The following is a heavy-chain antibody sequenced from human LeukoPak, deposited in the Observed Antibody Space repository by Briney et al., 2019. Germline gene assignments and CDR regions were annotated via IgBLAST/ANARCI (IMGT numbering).Heavy chain of an antibody. Sequence: GGSLRLSCAASGFSFSDAWMSWVRQIPGKGLEWVGRIESKTDGGTTDYAAPVKGRFTISRDDSTNTLYLQMHSLKSEDTAVYYCTTYGSCRKFDYWGQGILVTVSS. V-gene: IGHV3-15*04. J-gene: IGHJ4*02. CDR1: GFSFSDAW. D-gene: IGHD3-10*01. CDR2: IESKTDGGTT. CDR3: TTYGSCRKFDY.